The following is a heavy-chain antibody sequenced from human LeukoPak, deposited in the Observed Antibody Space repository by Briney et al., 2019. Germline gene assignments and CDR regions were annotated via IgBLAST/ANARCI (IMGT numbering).Heavy chain of an antibody. CDR2: IYYSGST. CDR3: ARDRHKLVDIVPGTLDY. J-gene: IGHJ4*02. D-gene: IGHD5-12*01. CDR1: GASISSSNYY. V-gene: IGHV4-39*07. Sequence: SETLSLTCTVSGASISSSNYYWGWIRQPPGKGLEWIGNIYYSGSTYYNPSLKSRVSISVDTSKNQFSLKLSSVTAADTAVYYCARDRHKLVDIVPGTLDYWGQGTLVTVSS.